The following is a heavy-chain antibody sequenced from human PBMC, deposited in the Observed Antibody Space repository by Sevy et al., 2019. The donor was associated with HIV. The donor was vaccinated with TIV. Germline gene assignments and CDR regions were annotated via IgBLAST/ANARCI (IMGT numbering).Heavy chain of an antibody. Sequence: GGSLRLSCAASGFTFSSYAMSWVRQAPGKGLEWVSAISGSGGSTYYADSVKGRFTISRDNSKNTLYLQMNSLRADDTAVYYCAPTPPYYYDSSGYFFDYWGQGTLVNVSS. J-gene: IGHJ4*02. CDR3: APTPPYYYDSSGYFFDY. CDR1: GFTFSSYA. CDR2: ISGSGGST. V-gene: IGHV3-23*01. D-gene: IGHD3-22*01.